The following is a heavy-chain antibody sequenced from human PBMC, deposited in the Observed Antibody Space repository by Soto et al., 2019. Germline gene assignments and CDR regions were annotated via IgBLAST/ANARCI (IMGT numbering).Heavy chain of an antibody. Sequence: EAQLVESGGGLLQPGRSLRLSCAASGFTFDDFAMHWVRQAPGKGLEWVSGINWSGGSSGYSDSVKGRFTISRDNAKNSLSLQMNSLRVEDTALFYCVKANDQQLVEGGPFDMWGQGTMVTVSS. CDR3: VKANDQQLVEGGPFDM. V-gene: IGHV3-9*01. D-gene: IGHD6-13*01. CDR2: INWSGGSS. J-gene: IGHJ3*02. CDR1: GFTFDDFA.